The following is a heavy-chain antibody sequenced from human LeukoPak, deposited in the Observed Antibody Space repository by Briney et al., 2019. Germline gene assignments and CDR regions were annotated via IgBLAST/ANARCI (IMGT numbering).Heavy chain of an antibody. J-gene: IGHJ4*02. CDR3: ARVGYYWSNDY. CDR2: INHSGST. D-gene: IGHD3-3*01. V-gene: IGHV4-34*01. CDR1: GGSFSGYY. Sequence: SETLSLTCAVYGGSFSGYYWSWIRQPPGKGLEWIGEINHSGSTNYNPSLKSRVTISVDTSKNQFSLKLSSVTAADTAVYYCARVGYYWSNDYWGQGTLLTVSS.